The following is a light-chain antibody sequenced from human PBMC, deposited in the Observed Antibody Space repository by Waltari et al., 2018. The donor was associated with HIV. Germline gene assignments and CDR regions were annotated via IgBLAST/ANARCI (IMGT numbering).Light chain of an antibody. CDR1: SNNVGNQG. V-gene: IGLV10-54*04. CDR2: RNN. CDR3: QSYDSSLSGDVI. Sequence: QAGLTQPPSVSKGLRQTATLTCTGNSNNVGNQGATWLQHFQDHPPKLLSCRNNNRPSGNSERFSASRSGNTASLTITGLQPGDEADYYCQSYDSSLSGDVIFGGGTTLTVL. J-gene: IGLJ2*01.